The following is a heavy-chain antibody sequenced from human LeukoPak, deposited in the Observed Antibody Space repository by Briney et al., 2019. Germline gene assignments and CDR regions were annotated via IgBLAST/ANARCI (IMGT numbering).Heavy chain of an antibody. CDR2: ITSGSSHI. D-gene: IGHD4-17*01. J-gene: IGHJ5*02. CDR1: GFTFSSYN. Sequence: GGSLRLSCAASGFTFSSYNMNWVRQTPGQGLEWVSSITSGSSHIYYADSVKGRFTISRDNAKSSLYLQMNSLRAEDTAVYYCARDPIDYGDRIVESWGQGTLVTVSS. V-gene: IGHV3-21*01. CDR3: ARDPIDYGDRIVES.